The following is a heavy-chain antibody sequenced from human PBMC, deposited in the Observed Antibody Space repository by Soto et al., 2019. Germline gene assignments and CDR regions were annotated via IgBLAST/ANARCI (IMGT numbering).Heavy chain of an antibody. Sequence: QVQLVQSGAEVKEPGSSVKVSCKASGGTFSSYSISWVRQAPGQGLEWMGGIIPILGTVQYAQMFQGRLTITADESTSTDYMELSSLKSDDTAVYYCATRVSISGVVISWFDPWGRGTLVTVSS. J-gene: IGHJ5*01. D-gene: IGHD3-3*01. CDR2: IIPILGTV. V-gene: IGHV1-69*01. CDR1: GGTFSSYS. CDR3: ATRVSISGVVISWFDP.